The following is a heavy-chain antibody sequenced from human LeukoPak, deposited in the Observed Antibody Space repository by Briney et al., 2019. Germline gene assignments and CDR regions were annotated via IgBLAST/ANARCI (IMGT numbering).Heavy chain of an antibody. CDR2: INPNSGGT. Sequence: VASVKVSCKASGYTFTGYYMHWVRQAPGQGLEWMGWINPNSGGTNYAQKFQGRVTMTRDTSIRTAYMELSRLRSDDTAVYYCARDQYGSSGEVLDYWGQGTLVTVSS. J-gene: IGHJ4*02. CDR1: GYTFTGYY. D-gene: IGHD3-22*01. CDR3: ARDQYGSSGEVLDY. V-gene: IGHV1-2*02.